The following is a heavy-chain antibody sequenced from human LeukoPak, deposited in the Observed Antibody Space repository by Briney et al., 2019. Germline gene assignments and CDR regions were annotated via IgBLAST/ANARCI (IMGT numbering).Heavy chain of an antibody. D-gene: IGHD1/OR15-1a*01. V-gene: IGHV4-39*07. CDR1: GGSISSSSYY. CDR3: ARPYGITAAFDY. J-gene: IGHJ4*02. Sequence: PSETLSLTCTVSGGSISSSSYYWGWIRQPPGKGLEWIGEINHSGSTNYNPSRKSRVTISVDTSKNQFSLKLSSVTAADTAVYYCARPYGITAAFDYWGQGTLVTVSS. CDR2: INHSGST.